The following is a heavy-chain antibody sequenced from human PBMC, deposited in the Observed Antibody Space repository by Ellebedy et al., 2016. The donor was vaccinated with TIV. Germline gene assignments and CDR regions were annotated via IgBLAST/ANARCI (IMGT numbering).Heavy chain of an antibody. D-gene: IGHD3-3*01. J-gene: IGHJ4*02. CDR3: ARDDLEDFWSGYPDY. V-gene: IGHV1-46*04. Sequence: AASVKVSCKASGYTFTSYYMHWARQAPGQGLEWMGIINPSGGSTSYAQKLQGRVTMTRDTSTSTVYMELSSLRSEDTAVYYCARDDLEDFWSGYPDYWGQGTLVTVSS. CDR1: GYTFTSYY. CDR2: INPSGGST.